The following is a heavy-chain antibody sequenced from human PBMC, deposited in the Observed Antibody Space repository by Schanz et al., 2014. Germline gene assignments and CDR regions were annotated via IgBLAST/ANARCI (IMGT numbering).Heavy chain of an antibody. Sequence: PGGSLRLSCAASGFTFSDYYMSWIRQAPGKGLEWVSYISSSGSYTNYADSVKGRFTTSRDNGKKSMYLQMNSLRAEDTAVYYCVKDDRGDVVVVAANYWGQGAQVIVSS. V-gene: IGHV3-11*05. D-gene: IGHD2-15*01. CDR1: GFTFSDYY. CDR3: VKDDRGDVVVVAANY. CDR2: ISSSGSYT. J-gene: IGHJ4*02.